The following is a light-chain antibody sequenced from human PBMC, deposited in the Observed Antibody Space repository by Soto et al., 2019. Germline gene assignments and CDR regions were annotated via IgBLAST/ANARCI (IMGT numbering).Light chain of an antibody. J-gene: IGLJ2*01. CDR3: ILYAGSNSFVV. CDR2: ELS. Sequence: QSALTQPPSASGSPGQSVTISFTGTNSDVGGYNYVSCYQQHPGKAPKLMIYELSKRPSGGPDRFSGSKSGNTASLTVSGLQAEDEADYYCILYAGSNSFVVFGGGTKLTVL. V-gene: IGLV2-8*01. CDR1: NSDVGGYNY.